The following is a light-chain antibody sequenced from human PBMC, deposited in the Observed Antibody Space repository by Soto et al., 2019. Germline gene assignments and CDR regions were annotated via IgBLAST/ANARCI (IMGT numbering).Light chain of an antibody. V-gene: IGLV2-14*01. CDR3: SSYTSTNFVI. CDR2: DVS. J-gene: IGLJ2*01. CDR1: SSDIGDYKY. Sequence: QSALTQPASVSGSPGQSITISCTGSSSDIGDYKYVSWYKQHPGKAPKLMIYDVSNRPSGVSNRFSGYKYGNTSSLTISGLQAEDEADYYCSSYTSTNFVIFGGGTKLTVL.